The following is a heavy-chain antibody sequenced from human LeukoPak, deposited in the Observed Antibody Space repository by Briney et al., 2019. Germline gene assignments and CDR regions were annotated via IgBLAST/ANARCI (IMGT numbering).Heavy chain of an antibody. J-gene: IGHJ4*02. V-gene: IGHV3-7*01. CDR1: GYTLSRYW. Sequence: PGGSLRLSCAAPGYTLSRYWMTWVRQSPGKGLEWVANINQEGREKYYGDSVTGRFTLSRDNTQNSLFLQMNSLRADDTGVYYCARAREAPANVFPDHWGQGVVVTVSS. CDR3: ARAREAPANVFPDH. CDR2: INQEGREK. D-gene: IGHD2-15*01.